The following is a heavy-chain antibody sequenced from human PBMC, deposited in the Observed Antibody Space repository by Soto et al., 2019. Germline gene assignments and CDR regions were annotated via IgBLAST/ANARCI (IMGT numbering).Heavy chain of an antibody. CDR1: GGTFSSYA. D-gene: IGHD3-10*01. CDR2: IIPIFGTA. J-gene: IGHJ4*02. Sequence: ASVKVSCKASGGTFSSYAISWVRQAPGQGLEWMGGIIPIFGTANYAQKFQGRVTITADESTSTAYMELSSLRSEDTAVYYCASPVYYGSGSYYPYYFDYWGQGTLVTVSS. CDR3: ASPVYYGSGSYYPYYFDY. V-gene: IGHV1-69*13.